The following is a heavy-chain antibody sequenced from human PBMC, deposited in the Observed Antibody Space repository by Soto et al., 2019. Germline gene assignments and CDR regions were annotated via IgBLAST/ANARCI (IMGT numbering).Heavy chain of an antibody. CDR2: IYYSGST. J-gene: IGHJ5*02. Sequence: QLQLQESGPGLVKPSETLSLTCTVSGDSISSSSYYWGWIRQPPGKGLEWIGSIYYSGSTYYNPSLKSRVTISVDTSKNQFSLELSSVTAADTAVYYCARLYIVATTFNWFDPWGQGTLVTVSS. CDR3: ARLYIVATTFNWFDP. V-gene: IGHV4-39*01. CDR1: GDSISSSSYY. D-gene: IGHD5-12*01.